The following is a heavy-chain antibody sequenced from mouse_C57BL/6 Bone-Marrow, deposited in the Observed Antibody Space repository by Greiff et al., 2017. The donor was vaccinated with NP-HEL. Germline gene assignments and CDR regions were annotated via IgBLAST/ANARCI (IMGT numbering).Heavy chain of an antibody. V-gene: IGHV1-26*01. J-gene: IGHJ4*01. CDR3: ASAPYYEYDGPMDY. D-gene: IGHD2-4*01. Sequence: VQLQQSGPELVKPGASVKISCKASGYTFTDYYMNWVKLSHGQRPEWIGDIIPNNGGTSYNQKFKGKATLTVDKSSGTAYIELRRLSAEESAVYYWASAPYYEYDGPMDYWGQGATVPVSS. CDR1: GYTFTDYY. CDR2: IIPNNGGT.